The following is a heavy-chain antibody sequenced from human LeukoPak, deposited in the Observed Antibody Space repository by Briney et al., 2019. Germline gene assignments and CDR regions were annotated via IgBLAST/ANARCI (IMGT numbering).Heavy chain of an antibody. CDR1: GYSFTSYW. CDR2: IYPNDSHT. J-gene: IGHJ4*02. D-gene: IGHD6-19*01. CDR3: ARRVAALQGFDY. V-gene: IGHV5-51*01. Sequence: GESLKTSCKASGYSFTSYWIGWVRQMPGKGLEWMGIIYPNDSHTKYSPSFQGQVTISADKSISTAYLQWSSLKASDTAVYYCARRVAALQGFDYWGQGTLVTVSS.